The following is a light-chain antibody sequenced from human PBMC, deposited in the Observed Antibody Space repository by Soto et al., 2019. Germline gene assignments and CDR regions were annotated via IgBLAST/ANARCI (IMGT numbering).Light chain of an antibody. CDR1: QSVDSRY. V-gene: IGKV3-20*01. J-gene: IGKJ1*01. CDR2: GAS. Sequence: EIVLTQSPGTLSLSPGERATLSCRASQSVDSRYLAWYQQPPGRAPRLLIYGASNRATGIPDRFSGSGSGTDFTLTISRLEPEDFAVYYCQQYGSSGTFGQGTKVEIK. CDR3: QQYGSSGT.